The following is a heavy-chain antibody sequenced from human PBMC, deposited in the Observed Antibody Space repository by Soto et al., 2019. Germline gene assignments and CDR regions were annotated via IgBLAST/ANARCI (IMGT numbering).Heavy chain of an antibody. CDR1: GFTFNTFW. CDR3: ARGEGSCPTAKCYAGNSWFDP. Sequence: EVQLVESGGGQVQPGGSLRLSCAASGFTFNTFWMHWVRQAPGKGPIWVSRINSDESVRDYADSVKGRFTISRDNAKNTVYLQMDGLRPEDTAVYYCARGEGSCPTAKCYAGNSWFDPWGQGPLVTVSS. D-gene: IGHD2-2*01. V-gene: IGHV3-74*01. J-gene: IGHJ5*02. CDR2: INSDESVR.